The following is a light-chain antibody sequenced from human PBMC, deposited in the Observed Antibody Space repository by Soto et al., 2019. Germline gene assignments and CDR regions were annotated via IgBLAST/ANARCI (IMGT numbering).Light chain of an antibody. CDR2: DAS. CDR3: QQRYNWLT. Sequence: EIVMTQSPATLSVSPGERATLSCRASQSVSSYLAWYQQKPGQAPRLLIYDASNRATGIPARFSGSGSGTEFNLTISSLQSEDFGVYYCQQRYNWLTFGGGTKVDIK. J-gene: IGKJ4*01. V-gene: IGKV3D-15*01. CDR1: QSVSSY.